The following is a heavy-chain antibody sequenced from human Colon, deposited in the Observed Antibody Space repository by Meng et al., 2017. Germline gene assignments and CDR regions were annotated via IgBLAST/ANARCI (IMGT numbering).Heavy chain of an antibody. V-gene: IGHV3-21*01. CDR2: ISSSSDI. CDR1: GFIFSSYT. Sequence: EGERVGSGGGLVKPGGSLRLSCGASGFIFSSYTMKWVRQAPGKGLEWLSSISSSSDIYYADSVKGRFTVSRDNAKNSLFLEMSSLSPEDTAMYYCARGYGDFIDFWGQGTLVTVSS. J-gene: IGHJ4*02. D-gene: IGHD4-17*01. CDR3: ARGYGDFIDF.